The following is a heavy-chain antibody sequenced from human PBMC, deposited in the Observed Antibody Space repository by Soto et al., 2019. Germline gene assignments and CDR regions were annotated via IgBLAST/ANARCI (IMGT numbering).Heavy chain of an antibody. CDR3: ARGDSNSWSDF. CDR1: GFTFRSYA. D-gene: IGHD6-13*01. V-gene: IGHV3-30*01. Sequence: QVQLVESGGGVVQPGRSLRLSCAASGFTFRSYAMDWVRQAPGKGLEWGAVISYDGTNKYYADSVKGRFTISRDNSKNTLSLQMNSLRPEDTAVYYCARGDSNSWSDFWGQGTLVTVSS. CDR2: ISYDGTNK. J-gene: IGHJ4*02.